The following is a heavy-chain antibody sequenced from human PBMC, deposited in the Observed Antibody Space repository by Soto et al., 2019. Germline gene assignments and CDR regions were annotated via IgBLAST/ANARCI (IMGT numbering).Heavy chain of an antibody. J-gene: IGHJ6*02. Sequence: PGGSLRLSCAASGFTFSSYSMNWVRQAPGKGLEWVSYISSSSSTIYYADSVKGRFTISRDNAKNSLYLQMNSLRDEDTAVYYCARGLEWLLYVYYYYGMDVWGQGTTVTVSS. CDR1: GFTFSSYS. CDR2: ISSSSSTI. V-gene: IGHV3-48*02. CDR3: ARGLEWLLYVYYYYGMDV. D-gene: IGHD3-3*01.